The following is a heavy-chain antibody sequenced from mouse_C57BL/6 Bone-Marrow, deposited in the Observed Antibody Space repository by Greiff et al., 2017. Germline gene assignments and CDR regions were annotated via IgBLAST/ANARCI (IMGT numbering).Heavy chain of an antibody. J-gene: IGHJ4*01. CDR3: ARGLDAMDY. Sequence: QVQLQQSGAELARPGASVKLSCKASGYTFTSYGISWVKQRTGQGLEWIGEIYPRSGNTYYNEKFKGKATLTADKSSSTAYMERRSLTSEDSAVYFCARGLDAMDYWGQGTSVTVSS. V-gene: IGHV1-81*01. CDR2: IYPRSGNT. CDR1: GYTFTSYG.